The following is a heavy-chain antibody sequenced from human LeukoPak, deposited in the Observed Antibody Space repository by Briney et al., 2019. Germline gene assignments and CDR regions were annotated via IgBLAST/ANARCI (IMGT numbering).Heavy chain of an antibody. J-gene: IGHJ3*02. CDR3: ASAREQWLVQDAFDI. V-gene: IGHV6-1*01. D-gene: IGHD6-19*01. CDR2: TYYRSKWYN. Sequence: SQTLSPTCAISGDSVSSNSAAWNWIRQSPSRGLEWLGRTYYRSKWYNDYAVSVKSRITINPDTSKNQFSLQLNSVTPEDTAVYYCASAREQWLVQDAFDIWGQGTMVTVSS. CDR1: GDSVSSNSAA.